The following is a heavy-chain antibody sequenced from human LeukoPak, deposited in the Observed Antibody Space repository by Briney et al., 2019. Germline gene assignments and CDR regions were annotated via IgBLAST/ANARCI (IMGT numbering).Heavy chain of an antibody. D-gene: IGHD4-17*01. CDR2: IYYSGST. J-gene: IGHJ5*02. V-gene: IGHV4-31*03. CDR1: GVSISSGGYY. CDR3: ARALDYGELDP. Sequence: SETLSLTCTVSGVSISSGGYYWSWIRPHPGKGLEWIGYIYYSGSTYYNPSLKSRVTISVDTSKNQFSLKLSSVTAADTAVYYCARALDYGELDPWGQGTLVTVSS.